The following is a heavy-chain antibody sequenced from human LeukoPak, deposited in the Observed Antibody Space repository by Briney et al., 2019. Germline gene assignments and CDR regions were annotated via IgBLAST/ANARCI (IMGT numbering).Heavy chain of an antibody. V-gene: IGHV3-30*03. D-gene: IGHD2-2*01. J-gene: IGHJ4*02. CDR3: VRGGSPSTSTWSLDE. Sequence: PGGSLRLSCVASGFTFSGFGMHWVRQAPGKGLEWVAVISYNARHEYYRDSVKGRFSISRDNSKNTVSLQMDSLTIEDTAVYYCVRGGSPSTSTWSLDEWGQGTLVSVSS. CDR1: GFTFSGFG. CDR2: ISYNARHE.